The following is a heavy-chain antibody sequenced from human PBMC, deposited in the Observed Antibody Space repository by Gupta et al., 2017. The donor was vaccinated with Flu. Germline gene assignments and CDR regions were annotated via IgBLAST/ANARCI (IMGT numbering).Heavy chain of an antibody. CDR3: TLLSSSLPLNY. CDR1: GGSISVPSYY. Sequence: QLQLQESGPGLVKPSETLSLTCSVSGGSISVPSYYWGWVRQPPGKGLEWIRSVYYHGSAYYNPSLRSRVSISVDTSKNQFSLKLTSVTAADMAVYYGTLLSSSLPLNYWGQGTLVTVPS. CDR2: VYYHGSA. J-gene: IGHJ4*02. V-gene: IGHV4-39*01.